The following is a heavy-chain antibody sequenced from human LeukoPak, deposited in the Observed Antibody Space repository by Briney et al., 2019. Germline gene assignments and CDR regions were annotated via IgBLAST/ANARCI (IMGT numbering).Heavy chain of an antibody. Sequence: PSETLSLTCAVYGGSFSGYCWSWIRQPPGKGLEWIGEINHSGSTNYNPSLKSRVTISVDTSKNQFSLKLSSVTAADTAVYYCAGGLAPITEPVEYSSSSVLPIDYWGQGTLVTVSS. V-gene: IGHV4-34*01. CDR3: AGGLAPITEPVEYSSSSVLPIDY. CDR2: INHSGST. J-gene: IGHJ4*02. CDR1: GGSFSGYC. D-gene: IGHD6-6*01.